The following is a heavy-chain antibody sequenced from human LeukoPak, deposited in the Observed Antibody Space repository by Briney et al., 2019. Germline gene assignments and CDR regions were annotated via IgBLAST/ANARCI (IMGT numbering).Heavy chain of an antibody. CDR3: ARLLQTKWELLDY. J-gene: IGHJ4*02. V-gene: IGHV5-51*01. CDR1: GYSFSNYW. D-gene: IGHD1-26*01. CDR2: VYPGDSDT. Sequence: TGESLKISCKGSGYSFSNYWIGWVRQMPGKGLEWMGIVYPGDSDTRYSPSFQGQVTISADKSIGTAYLQWSSLKASDTAMYYCARLLQTKWELLDYWGQGTLVTVSS.